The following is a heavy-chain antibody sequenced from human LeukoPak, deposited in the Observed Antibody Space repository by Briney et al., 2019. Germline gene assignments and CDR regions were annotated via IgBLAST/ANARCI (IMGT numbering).Heavy chain of an antibody. D-gene: IGHD3-3*01. J-gene: IGHJ4*02. V-gene: IGHV3-30*04. CDR3: ARDGHWYYDFWSGYYTGMLDY. Sequence: PGGSLRLSCAASGFTFSSYAMHWVRQAPGKGLEWVAVISYDGSNKYYADSVKGRFTISRDNSKNTLYLQMNSLRAEDTAVYYCARDGHWYYDFWSGYYTGMLDYWGQGTLVTVSS. CDR2: ISYDGSNK. CDR1: GFTFSSYA.